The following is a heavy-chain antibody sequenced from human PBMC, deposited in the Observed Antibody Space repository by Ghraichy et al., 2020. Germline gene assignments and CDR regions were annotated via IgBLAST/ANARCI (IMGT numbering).Heavy chain of an antibody. Sequence: GGSLRFSCAASGFSFSDYYMSWIRQAPGKGLEWVSYISNGGSILYYADSVKGRFTISRDTAKNSLYLQMNSLRAEDTAVYYCARGSGTYPGDSFDIWGQGTMVTVSS. J-gene: IGHJ3*02. CDR2: ISNGGSIL. V-gene: IGHV3-11*01. CDR1: GFSFSDYY. CDR3: ARGSGTYPGDSFDI. D-gene: IGHD1-26*01.